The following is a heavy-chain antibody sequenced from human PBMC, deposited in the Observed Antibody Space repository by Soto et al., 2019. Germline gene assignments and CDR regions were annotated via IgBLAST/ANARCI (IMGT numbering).Heavy chain of an antibody. Sequence: EVQLVESGGGLVKPGGSLRLSCAASGFTFSSYSMNWVRQAPGKGLEWVSSISSSSSYIYYADLVKGRFTISRDNAKNSLYLPMNSRRAEDTAVYYCARMERFDPWGQGTLDTVSS. CDR2: ISSSSSYI. V-gene: IGHV3-21*01. CDR1: GFTFSSYS. CDR3: ARMERFDP. J-gene: IGHJ5*02. D-gene: IGHD1-26*01.